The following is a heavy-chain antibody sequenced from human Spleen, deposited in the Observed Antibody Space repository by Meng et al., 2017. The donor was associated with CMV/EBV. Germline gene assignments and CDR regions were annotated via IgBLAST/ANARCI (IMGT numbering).Heavy chain of an antibody. D-gene: IGHD3-16*01. CDR1: GYFFSDHF. CDR3: TRDHDWGADY. J-gene: IGHJ4*02. Sequence: SCKASGYFFSDHFMHWVRQAPGQGLEWMGWIKPNSGYTNYAQNFQGGVTMTSDSSIATAYMELSGLTSDDTAVYYCTRDHDWGADYWGQGTLVTVSS. V-gene: IGHV1-2*02. CDR2: IKPNSGYT.